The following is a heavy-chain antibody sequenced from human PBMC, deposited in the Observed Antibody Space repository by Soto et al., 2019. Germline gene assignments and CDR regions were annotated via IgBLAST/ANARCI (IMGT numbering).Heavy chain of an antibody. CDR2: IYSIGNT. Sequence: SETLSLTCTVSGASIRSSAYWGWIRQPPGKGLGWIWSIYSIGNTYYNPSLKSGVTISADTSKNQFSLNLISVTAADTAVYYCRRSSRYSTDVWGQGITVTVSS. CDR1: GASIRSSAY. D-gene: IGHD6-19*01. CDR3: RRSSRYSTDV. V-gene: IGHV4-39*01. J-gene: IGHJ6*02.